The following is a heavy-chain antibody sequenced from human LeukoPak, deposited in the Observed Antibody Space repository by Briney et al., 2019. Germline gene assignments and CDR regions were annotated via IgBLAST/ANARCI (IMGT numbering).Heavy chain of an antibody. CDR1: GFTVSSNY. CDR2: IYSGGDT. V-gene: IGHV3-53*01. J-gene: IGHJ6*03. D-gene: IGHD6-13*01. Sequence: PGGSLRLSCAASGFTVSSNYMGWVRQAPGKGLEWVSVIYSGGDTYYADSVKGRFIISRDNSKNTLYLQMNSLRAEDTAVYYCAKPSSSWYSDYYYMDVWGKGTTVTVSS. CDR3: AKPSSSWYSDYYYMDV.